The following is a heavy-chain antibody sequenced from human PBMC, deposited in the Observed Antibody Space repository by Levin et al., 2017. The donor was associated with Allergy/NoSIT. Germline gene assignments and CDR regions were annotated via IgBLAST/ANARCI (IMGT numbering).Heavy chain of an antibody. D-gene: IGHD4-11*01. Sequence: SQTLSLTCTVSGGSISSYYWSWIRQPPGKGLEWIGYIYYSGSTNYNPSLNSRVTISVDTSKNQFSLKLSSVTAADTAVYYCARDNAVTKPYYYYYGMDVWGQGTTVTVSS. CDR2: IYYSGST. CDR1: GGSISSYY. J-gene: IGHJ6*02. V-gene: IGHV4-59*01. CDR3: ARDNAVTKPYYYYYGMDV.